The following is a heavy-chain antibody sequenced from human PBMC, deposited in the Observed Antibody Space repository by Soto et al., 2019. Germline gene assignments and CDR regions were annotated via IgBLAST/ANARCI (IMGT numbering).Heavy chain of an antibody. V-gene: IGHV3-23*01. Sequence: EVQLLESGGGLVQPGGSLTLSCAASGFTFSSCAMSWVRQAPGKGLEWVSAIGDNGVSKYYADSVKGRFTISRDNSKSTLYLQMNSLRAEETAVYYCATYRQTTVTSEFWGQGALVTVSS. CDR2: IGDNGVSK. J-gene: IGHJ4*02. CDR1: GFTFSSCA. D-gene: IGHD4-17*01. CDR3: ATYRQTTVTSEF.